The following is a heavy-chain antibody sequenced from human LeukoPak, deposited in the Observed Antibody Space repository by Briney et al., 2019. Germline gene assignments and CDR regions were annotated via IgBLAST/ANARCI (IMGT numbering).Heavy chain of an antibody. Sequence: GGSLRLSCAASGFTFRTFAMTWVRQAPGKGLECVSGISGGGDSTYYADSVKGRFIISRDNSKNTLYLQVSSLRVEDTAIYYCAKGDLYSINWYASSFDYWGQGTLVTVSS. J-gene: IGHJ4*02. CDR3: AKGDLYSINWYASSFDY. V-gene: IGHV3-23*01. D-gene: IGHD6-13*01. CDR1: GFTFRTFA. CDR2: ISGGGDST.